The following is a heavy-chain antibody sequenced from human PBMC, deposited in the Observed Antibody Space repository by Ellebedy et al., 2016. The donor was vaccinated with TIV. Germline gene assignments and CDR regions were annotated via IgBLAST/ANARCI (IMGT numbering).Heavy chain of an antibody. V-gene: IGHV4-39*07. Sequence: MPSETLSLTCTVSGASISSSGYFCAWIRQPPGEGLEWIGSVLYSGGTYYNTSLKSRLTISEDMSKNHFSLSLSSVTAADTAIYYCARGEDILIFDSWGQGTLVTVSS. D-gene: IGHD3-9*01. J-gene: IGHJ4*02. CDR2: VLYSGGT. CDR3: ARGEDILIFDS. CDR1: GASISSSGYF.